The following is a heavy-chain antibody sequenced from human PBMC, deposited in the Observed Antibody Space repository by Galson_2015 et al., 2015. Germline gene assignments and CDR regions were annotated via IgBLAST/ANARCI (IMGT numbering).Heavy chain of an antibody. CDR3: ARVRGYCAGDRCHSIWFDP. J-gene: IGHJ5*02. CDR1: GFTFSDYA. CDR2: TSRGGSSA. D-gene: IGHD2-21*01. V-gene: IGHV3-23*01. Sequence: SLRLSCAASGFTFSDYAMSWVRQAPGKGLEWVSVTSRGGSSAYYADSVKGQFTISRDNSKNMLYLQMNSLRAEDTALYYCARVRGYCAGDRCHSIWFDPWGQGTLVTVSS.